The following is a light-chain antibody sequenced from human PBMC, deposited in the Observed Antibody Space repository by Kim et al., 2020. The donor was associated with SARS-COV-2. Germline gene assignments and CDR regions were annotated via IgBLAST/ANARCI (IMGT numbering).Light chain of an antibody. CDR2: YDS. CDR1: NIGSKS. J-gene: IGLJ2*01. V-gene: IGLV3-21*04. Sequence: APGKTARSTCGGNNIGSKSVHWYQQKPGQAPVLVIYYDSDRPSGIPERFSGSNSGNTATLTISRVEAGDEADYYCQVWDSSSETVVFGGGTQLTVL. CDR3: QVWDSSSETVV.